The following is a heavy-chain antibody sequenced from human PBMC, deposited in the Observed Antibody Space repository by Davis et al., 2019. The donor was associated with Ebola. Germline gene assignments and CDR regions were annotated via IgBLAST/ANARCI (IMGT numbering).Heavy chain of an antibody. CDR3: ARVDYDFWSGYYTGSWFDP. Sequence: MPSETLSLTCTVSGGSISSYYWSWIRQPPGKGLEWIGYIYHSGSTYYNPSLKSRVTISVDRSKNQFSLKLSSVTAADTAVYYCARVDYDFWSGYYTGSWFDPWGQGTLVTVSS. V-gene: IGHV4-59*01. J-gene: IGHJ5*02. CDR1: GGSISSYY. D-gene: IGHD3-3*01. CDR2: IYHSGST.